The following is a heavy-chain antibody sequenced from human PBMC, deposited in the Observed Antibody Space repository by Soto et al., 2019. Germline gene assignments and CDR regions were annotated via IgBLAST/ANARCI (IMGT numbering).Heavy chain of an antibody. D-gene: IGHD4-17*01. Sequence: ASVKVSCKASGGTFSSYAISWVRQAPGQGLEWMGGIIPIFGTANYAQKFQGRVTITADESTSTAYMELSSLRSEDTAVYYCASKPIYGDYVLDYWGQGAQVTVSS. J-gene: IGHJ4*02. CDR2: IIPIFGTA. CDR1: GGTFSSYA. V-gene: IGHV1-69*13. CDR3: ASKPIYGDYVLDY.